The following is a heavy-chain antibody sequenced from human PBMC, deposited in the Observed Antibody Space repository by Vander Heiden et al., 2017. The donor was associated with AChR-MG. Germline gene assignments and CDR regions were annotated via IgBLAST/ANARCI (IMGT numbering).Heavy chain of an antibody. D-gene: IGHD2-2*01. Sequence: EVQLLESGGGLVQPGGSLRLSCAASGFTFSSYAMSWVRPAPGKGLEWVSAISGSGGSTYYADSVKGRFTISRDNSKNTLYLQMNSLRAEDTTVYYCAKTFDIVVVPARHGYFDYWGQGTLVTVSS. CDR2: ISGSGGST. J-gene: IGHJ4*02. CDR1: GFTFSSYA. V-gene: IGHV3-23*01. CDR3: AKTFDIVVVPARHGYFDY.